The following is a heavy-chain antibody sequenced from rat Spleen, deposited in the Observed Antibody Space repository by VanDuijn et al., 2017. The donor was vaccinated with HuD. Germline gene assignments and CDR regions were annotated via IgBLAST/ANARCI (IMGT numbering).Heavy chain of an antibody. J-gene: IGHJ2*01. CDR1: GFTFSNYD. Sequence: EVQLVASGGGLVRPGRSLRLSCAVSGFTFSNYDMAWVRQAPTKGLEWVASIRPSGDSSYYRDSVKGRFTISRDNAKSTPYLKMDSLRSEDTATYYCARRYSSYIPFDYWGQGVMVTVSS. D-gene: IGHD1-2*01. CDR2: IRPSGDSS. CDR3: ARRYSSYIPFDY. V-gene: IGHV5-25*01.